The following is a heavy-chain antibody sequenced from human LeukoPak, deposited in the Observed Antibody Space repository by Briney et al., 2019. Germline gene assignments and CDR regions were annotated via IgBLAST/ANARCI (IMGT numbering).Heavy chain of an antibody. V-gene: IGHV1-8*01. CDR1: GYTFTSYD. CDR3: ARVSYYYGSGRGTQNWFDP. D-gene: IGHD3-10*01. J-gene: IGHJ5*02. CDR2: MNPNSGNT. Sequence: ASVKVSCKASGYTFTSYDIHWVRQATGQGLEWTGWMNPNSGNTGYAQKFQGRVTMTRNTSISTAYMELSSLRSEDTAVYYCARVSYYYGSGRGTQNWFDPWGQGTLVTVSS.